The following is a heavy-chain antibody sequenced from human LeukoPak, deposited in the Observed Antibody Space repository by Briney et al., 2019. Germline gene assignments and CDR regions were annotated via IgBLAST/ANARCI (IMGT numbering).Heavy chain of an antibody. CDR1: GFTFSTYG. J-gene: IGHJ4*02. Sequence: GGSLRLSCAASGFTFSTYGMHWVRQAPGKGLEWVAVISYDGSNKYYADSVKGRFTISRDNSKNTLFVQLNSLRAEDTALYYYAKDYSRSDDSGTEKDLPFDYWGLGTLVTVSS. CDR3: AKDYSRSDDSGTEKDLPFDY. V-gene: IGHV3-30*18. D-gene: IGHD3-10*01. CDR2: ISYDGSNK.